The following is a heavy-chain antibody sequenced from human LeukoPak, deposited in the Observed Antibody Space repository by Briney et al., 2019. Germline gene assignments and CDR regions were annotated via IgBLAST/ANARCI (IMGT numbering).Heavy chain of an antibody. CDR2: LTGSGGSI. V-gene: IGHV3-23*01. Sequence: PGGSLRLSCAVSGFTFNNYAMSWVRQAPGKGLEWVSGLTGSGGSIYYADSVKGRFTIFRDNSKNTLYLQMDSLRAEDTAVYYCAKNPDYYYYYYMDVWGKGTTVTVS. J-gene: IGHJ6*03. CDR1: GFTFNNYA. CDR3: AKNPDYYYYYYMDV.